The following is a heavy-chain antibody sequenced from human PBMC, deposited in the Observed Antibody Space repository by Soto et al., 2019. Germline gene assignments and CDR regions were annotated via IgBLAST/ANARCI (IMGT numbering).Heavy chain of an antibody. CDR1: GSSFIGYY. CDR2: INHSGST. J-gene: IGHJ4*02. D-gene: IGHD5-18*01. Sequence: LYTLSLTCAFCGSSFIGYYWSWIRHPPGTGLEWIAEINHSGSTNYNPSLQSRVTISVDTSKNQFSLKLISVTAAETAVYYCARIRGYRSGYPYEYWGKGTLVTV. CDR3: ARIRGYRSGYPYEY. V-gene: IGHV4-34*01.